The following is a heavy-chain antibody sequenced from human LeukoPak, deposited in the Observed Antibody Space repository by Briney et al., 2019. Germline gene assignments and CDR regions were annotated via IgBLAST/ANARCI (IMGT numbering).Heavy chain of an antibody. J-gene: IGHJ4*02. Sequence: GGSLKISCKASGYSFTNYWIGWVRQMPGKGLEGMGITYPGDSDTKYSPSFQGQVDISADKPINTAYLQWSSLRASETAMYYCARQGTIVAGTLGTTFDYWGQGTLLTVSS. V-gene: IGHV5-51*01. CDR1: GYSFTNYW. CDR2: TYPGDSDT. CDR3: ARQGTIVAGTLGTTFDY. D-gene: IGHD5-12*01.